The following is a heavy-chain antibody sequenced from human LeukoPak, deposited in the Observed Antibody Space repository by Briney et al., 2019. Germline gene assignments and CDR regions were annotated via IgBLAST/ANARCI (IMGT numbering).Heavy chain of an antibody. CDR3: AREMVAGIDYYGMDV. CDR2: IIPILGIA. Sequence: SVKVSCKASGGTFSSYAISWVRQAPGQGLEWMGRIIPILGIANYAQKLQGRVTMTTDTSTSTAYMELRSLRSDDTAVYYCAREMVAGIDYYGMDVWGQGTTVTVSS. D-gene: IGHD6-19*01. CDR1: GGTFSSYA. V-gene: IGHV1-69*04. J-gene: IGHJ6*02.